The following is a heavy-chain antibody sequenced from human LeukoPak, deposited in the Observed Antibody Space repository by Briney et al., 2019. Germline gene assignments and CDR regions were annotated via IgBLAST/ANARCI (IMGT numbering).Heavy chain of an antibody. V-gene: IGHV4-59*01. CDR1: SDSLSSYY. CDR3: ARTEYYFDH. D-gene: IGHD1-14*01. J-gene: IGHJ4*02. CDR2: IYYSGSS. Sequence: SETLSLTCTGSSDSLSSYYRSWIRQPPGKGLEWIGYIYYSGSSNYNPSLKSRVTMSVDTSKSQVYLKVSSVTAADTAVYYCARTEYYFDHWGQGTLVTVSS.